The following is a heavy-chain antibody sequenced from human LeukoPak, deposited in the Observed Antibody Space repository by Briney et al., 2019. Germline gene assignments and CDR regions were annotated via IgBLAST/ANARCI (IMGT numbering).Heavy chain of an antibody. CDR1: GGSISSSSYY. V-gene: IGHV4-39*07. J-gene: IGHJ4*02. CDR2: IYYSGST. Sequence: SETPSLTCTVSGGSISSSSYYWGWIRQPPGKGLEWIGSIYYSGSTYYNPSLKSRVTISVDTSKNQFSLKLSSVTAADTAVYYCARTYYDYVWGSYRYRGPVDYWGQGTLVTVSS. D-gene: IGHD3-16*02. CDR3: ARTYYDYVWGSYRYRGPVDY.